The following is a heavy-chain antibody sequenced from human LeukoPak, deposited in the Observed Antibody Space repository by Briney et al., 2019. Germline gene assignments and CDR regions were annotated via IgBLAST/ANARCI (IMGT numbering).Heavy chain of an antibody. CDR3: ARDRRYCSSTSCYENNWFDP. CDR1: GGSISSYY. D-gene: IGHD2-2*01. CDR2: IYYSGST. J-gene: IGHJ5*02. Sequence: SETLSLTCTVSGGSISSYYWSWIRQPPGKGLEWIGYIYYSGSTNYNPSLKSRVTISVDTSKNQFSLKLSSVTAADTAVYYCARDRRYCSSTSCYENNWFDPWGQGTLVTVSS. V-gene: IGHV4-59*01.